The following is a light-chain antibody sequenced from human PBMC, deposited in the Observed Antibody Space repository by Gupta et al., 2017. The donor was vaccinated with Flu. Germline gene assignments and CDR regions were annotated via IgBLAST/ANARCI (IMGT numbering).Light chain of an antibody. CDR3: AAWDDNLNGPV. CDR1: SSNIGTNT. J-gene: IGLJ3*02. Sequence: QSVLTQPPSASGTPGRRVTISCSGSSSNIGTNTVNWFQQLPGTAPKLLIYSNYQRPSGVPDRFSGSKSGTSASLAISGLQSEDEADYYCAAWDDNLNGPVFGGGTKLTVL. V-gene: IGLV1-44*01. CDR2: SNY.